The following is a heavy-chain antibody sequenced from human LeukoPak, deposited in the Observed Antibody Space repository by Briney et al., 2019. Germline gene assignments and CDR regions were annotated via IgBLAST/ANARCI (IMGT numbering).Heavy chain of an antibody. D-gene: IGHD6-13*01. V-gene: IGHV4-59*01. Sequence: SETLSLTCTVSGGSISSYYWSWTRQPPGKGLEWIGYIYYSGSTNYNPSLKSRVTISVDTSKNQFSLKLGSVTAADTAVYYCARARAAPGWFDPWGQGTLVTVSS. CDR3: ARARAAPGWFDP. CDR2: IYYSGST. CDR1: GGSISSYY. J-gene: IGHJ5*02.